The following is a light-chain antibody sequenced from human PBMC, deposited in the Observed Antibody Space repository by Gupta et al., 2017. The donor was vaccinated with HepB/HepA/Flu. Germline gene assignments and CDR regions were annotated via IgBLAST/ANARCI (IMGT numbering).Light chain of an antibody. CDR1: SRYVGYCNY. J-gene: IGLJ1*01. Sequence: SALSPPASVLGAPGQSITIHRPGSSRYVGYCNYVSWYQQHPDKAPKLIIYIFTDRPSGVSDRFSGSKSGNTASLTITGLQADDEADYYCDSFTYSGTTYVFGSGTRVTVL. CDR2: IFT. V-gene: IGLV2-14*03. CDR3: DSFTYSGTTYV.